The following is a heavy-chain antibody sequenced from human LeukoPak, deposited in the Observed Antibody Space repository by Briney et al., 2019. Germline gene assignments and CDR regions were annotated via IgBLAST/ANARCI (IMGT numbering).Heavy chain of an antibody. CDR3: VREGYCSSTSCSWFDP. CDR1: GYTFTGYY. CDR2: INPNSGGT. V-gene: IGHV1-2*02. Sequence: ASVKVSCKASGYTFTGYYMHWVRQAPGQGFEWMGWINPNSGGTNYAQKFQGRVAMTRDTSISTAYMELSRLRSDDTAVYYCVREGYCSSTSCSWFDPWGQGTLVTVSS. D-gene: IGHD2-2*01. J-gene: IGHJ5*02.